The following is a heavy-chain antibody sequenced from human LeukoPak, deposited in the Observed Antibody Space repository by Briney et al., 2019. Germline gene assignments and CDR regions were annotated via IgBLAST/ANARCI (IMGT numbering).Heavy chain of an antibody. CDR1: GFTFRDYA. D-gene: IGHD3-22*01. CDR2: IRSKAYGGTT. CDR3: TRDLSHYYDDSSAKGGY. J-gene: IGHJ4*02. V-gene: IGHV3-49*04. Sequence: GGSLRLSCTASGFTFRDYAMSWVRQAPGKGLEWVGFIRSKAYGGTTEYAASVKGRFTISRDDSKSIAYLQMNSLKTEDTAVYYCTRDLSHYYDDSSAKGGYWGQGTLVTVSS.